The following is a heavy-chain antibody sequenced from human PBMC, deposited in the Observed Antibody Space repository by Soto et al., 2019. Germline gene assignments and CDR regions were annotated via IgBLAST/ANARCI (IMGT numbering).Heavy chain of an antibody. Sequence: GESLKISCKGSGYSFTSYWIGWVRQMPGKGLEWMGIIYPGDSDTRYSPSFQGQVTISADKSISTAYLQWSSLKASDTAMYYCASTYNWNGGADHAFVHSGPGRMVTV. CDR3: ASTYNWNGGADHAFVH. CDR1: GYSFTSYW. CDR2: IYPGDSDT. J-gene: IGHJ3*01. V-gene: IGHV5-51*01. D-gene: IGHD1-20*01.